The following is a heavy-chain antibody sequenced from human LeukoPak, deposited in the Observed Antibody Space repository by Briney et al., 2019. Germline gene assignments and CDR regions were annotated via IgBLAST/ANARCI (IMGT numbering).Heavy chain of an antibody. CDR1: GFTLSSYG. J-gene: IGHJ4*02. Sequence: GGSLRLSCAASGFTLSSYGMHWVRQAPGKGLEWVEFIRYDGSNKYSAYSVKGRFTISRDNSKNTLYLQMNSLRAEDTAVYYCAKGSLSIAAAMVQVYWGQGTLVTVSS. V-gene: IGHV3-30*02. CDR2: IRYDGSNK. CDR3: AKGSLSIAAAMVQVY. D-gene: IGHD6-13*01.